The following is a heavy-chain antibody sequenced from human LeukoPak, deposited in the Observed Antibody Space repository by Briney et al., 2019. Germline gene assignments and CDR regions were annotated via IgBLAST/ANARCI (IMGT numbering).Heavy chain of an antibody. J-gene: IGHJ3*02. V-gene: IGHV1-18*01. CDR2: ISAYNGNT. CDR1: GYTFTSYG. Sequence: ASVKVPCKASGYTFTSYGISWVRQAPGQGLEWMGWISAYNGNTNYAQKLQGRVTMTTDTSTSTAYMELRSLRSDDTAVYYCARDLRPAGGSRPRAAFDIWGQGTMVTVSS. CDR3: ARDLRPAGGSRPRAAFDI. D-gene: IGHD6-13*01.